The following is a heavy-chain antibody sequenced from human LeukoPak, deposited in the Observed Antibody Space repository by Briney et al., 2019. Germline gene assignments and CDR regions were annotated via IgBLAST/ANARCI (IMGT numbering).Heavy chain of an antibody. Sequence: ASVKVSCKASGYTFTSYGISWVRQAPGQGLETIGWISAYNGNTNYAQKLQGRVTMTTDTSTSTAYMELRSLKSDDTAVYYCARDTESPLGYCTNGVCLGDYWGQGTLVTVSS. CDR2: ISAYNGNT. CDR3: ARDTESPLGYCTNGVCLGDY. CDR1: GYTFTSYG. J-gene: IGHJ4*02. V-gene: IGHV1-18*01. D-gene: IGHD2-8*01.